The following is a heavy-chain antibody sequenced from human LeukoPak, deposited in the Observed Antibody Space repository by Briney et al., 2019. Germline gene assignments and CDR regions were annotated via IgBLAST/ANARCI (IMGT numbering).Heavy chain of an antibody. Sequence: ASVKVPCKASGYTFTSYDINWVRQATGQGLEWMGWMNPNSGNTGYAQKFQGRVTITRNTSISTAYMELSSLRSEDTAVYYCARGAIVVVVAAYHYNYDYWGQGTLVTVSS. D-gene: IGHD2-15*01. CDR1: GYTFTSYD. V-gene: IGHV1-8*03. J-gene: IGHJ4*02. CDR2: MNPNSGNT. CDR3: ARGAIVVVVAAYHYNYDY.